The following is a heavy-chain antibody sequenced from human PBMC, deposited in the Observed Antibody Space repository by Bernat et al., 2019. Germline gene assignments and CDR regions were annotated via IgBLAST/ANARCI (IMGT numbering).Heavy chain of an antibody. CDR3: ARENQRAYGYFLDY. J-gene: IGHJ4*02. V-gene: IGHV1-3*01. CDR2: INAGNGDT. CDR1: GYTFTSYA. D-gene: IGHD5-18*01. Sequence: QVQLVQSGAEVKKPGASVKVSCKASGYTFTSYAMHWVRQAPGQRLEWMGWINAGNGDTKYSQKFQGRVTITRDTSASTAYMELSSLRSEDTAVYYCARENQRAYGYFLDYWGQGTLVTVSS.